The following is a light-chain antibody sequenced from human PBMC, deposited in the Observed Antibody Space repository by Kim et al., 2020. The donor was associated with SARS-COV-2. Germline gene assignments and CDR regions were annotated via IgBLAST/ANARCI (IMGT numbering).Light chain of an antibody. Sequence: SYELTQPPSMSVAPGKTARITCEGDNIGSKSVHWYQQKPGQAPVLVVYDDRDRPSGIPERFSGSNSGTTATLTITKVEAGDEADYYCQVWDYNSDHVVFSGGTKVTVL. CDR3: QVWDYNSDHVV. CDR2: DDR. CDR1: NIGSKS. J-gene: IGLJ3*02. V-gene: IGLV3-21*03.